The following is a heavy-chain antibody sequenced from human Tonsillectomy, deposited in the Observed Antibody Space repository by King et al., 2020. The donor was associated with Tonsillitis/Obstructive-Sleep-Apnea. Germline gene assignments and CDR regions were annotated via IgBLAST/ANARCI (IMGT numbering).Heavy chain of an antibody. Sequence: VQLVESGGVVVQPGGSLRLSCAASGFTFDDYTRHWVRQAPGKGLEWVSLVSWNGGIIYYADSVKGRFTISSDNSKDSLYLQMNSLRSEDTAVYYCAKEVVGGVLAFDYWGQGTLVSVSS. D-gene: IGHD2-2*01. CDR2: VSWNGGII. J-gene: IGHJ4*02. CDR3: AKEVVGGVLAFDY. V-gene: IGHV3-43*01. CDR1: GFTFDDYT.